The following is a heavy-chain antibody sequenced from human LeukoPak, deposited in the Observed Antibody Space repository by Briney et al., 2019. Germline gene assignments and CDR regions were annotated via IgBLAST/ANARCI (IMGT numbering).Heavy chain of an antibody. CDR3: ARTPIRGYFEY. CDR1: GGSFSGYY. J-gene: IGHJ4*02. V-gene: IGHV4-34*01. CDR2: INHSGST. Sequence: PSETLSLTCAVYGGSFSGYYWSWIRQPPGKGLEWIGEINHSGSTNYNPSLKSRVTISVDTSKNQFSLKLSSVTAADTAVYYCARTPIRGYFEYWGQGTLVTVSS. D-gene: IGHD1-26*01.